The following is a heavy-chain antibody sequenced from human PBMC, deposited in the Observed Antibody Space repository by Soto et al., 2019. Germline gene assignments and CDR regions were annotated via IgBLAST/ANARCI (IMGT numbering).Heavy chain of an antibody. D-gene: IGHD3-22*01. CDR3: ARCYYDSSGYYYIDY. Sequence: PSETLSLTCTVSCGSISSGDYYWSWIRQPPGKGLEWIGYIYYSGSTYYNPSLKSRVTISVDTSKNQFSLKLSSVTAADTAVYYCARCYYDSSGYYYIDYWGQGTLVTVSS. CDR1: CGSISSGDYY. CDR2: IYYSGST. J-gene: IGHJ4*02. V-gene: IGHV4-30-4*01.